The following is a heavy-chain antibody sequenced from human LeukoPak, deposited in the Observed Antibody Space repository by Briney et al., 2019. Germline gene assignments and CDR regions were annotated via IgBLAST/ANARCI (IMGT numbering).Heavy chain of an antibody. J-gene: IGHJ4*02. CDR1: GLTFSRFA. Sequence: GGSLRLSCAASGLTFSRFAMSWVRQAPGKGLEWVSAISNSGDTTYYADSVKGRFTISRDNLKNTLYVQMNSLRVEDTAVYYCSKGHSAHGTGFDYWGQGTLVIVSS. CDR3: SKGHSAHGTGFDY. CDR2: ISNSGDTT. D-gene: IGHD1-1*01. V-gene: IGHV3-23*01.